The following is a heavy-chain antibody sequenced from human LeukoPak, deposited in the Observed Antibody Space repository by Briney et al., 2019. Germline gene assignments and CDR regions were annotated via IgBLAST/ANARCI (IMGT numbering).Heavy chain of an antibody. D-gene: IGHD6-19*01. V-gene: IGHV3-48*03. CDR3: ASLSPAVAGYFDY. CDR2: ISSSGSTI. Sequence: GGSLRLSCAASGFTVSSYEMNWVRQAPGKGLEWGSYISSSGSTIYYADPVKGRFTISRDNAKNSLYLQMNSLRAEDTAVYYCASLSPAVAGYFDYWGQGTLVTVSS. CDR1: GFTVSSYE. J-gene: IGHJ4*02.